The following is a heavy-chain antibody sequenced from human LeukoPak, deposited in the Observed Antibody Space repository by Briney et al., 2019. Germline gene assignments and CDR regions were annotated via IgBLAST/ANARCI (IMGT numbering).Heavy chain of an antibody. CDR3: ARHRWDYYGSSDFSPDYYYMDV. Sequence: GESLKISCKGSGYSFTSYWIGWVRQMPGKGLEWMGIIYPGDSDTRYSPSFQGQVTISADKSISTAYLQWSSLKASDTAMYYCARHRWDYYGSSDFSPDYYYMDVWGKGTTVTISS. J-gene: IGHJ6*03. CDR2: IYPGDSDT. CDR1: GYSFTSYW. D-gene: IGHD3-22*01. V-gene: IGHV5-51*01.